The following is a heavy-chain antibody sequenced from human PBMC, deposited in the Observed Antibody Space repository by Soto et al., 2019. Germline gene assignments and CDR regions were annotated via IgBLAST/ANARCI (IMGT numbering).Heavy chain of an antibody. J-gene: IGHJ2*01. V-gene: IGHV4-4*02. CDR2: IYHSGNT. D-gene: IGHD1-26*01. CDR3: ARVGATWGRYFDL. Sequence: QVQLQESGPGLVKPSGTLSLTCAVSGGSITSTKWWSWVRQPPGKGLEWIGEIYHSGNTDYNPSLKSRVTISVDKSKNQFSLKRSSVTAADTALYYCARVGATWGRYFDLWGRGTLVTVSS. CDR1: GGSITSTKW.